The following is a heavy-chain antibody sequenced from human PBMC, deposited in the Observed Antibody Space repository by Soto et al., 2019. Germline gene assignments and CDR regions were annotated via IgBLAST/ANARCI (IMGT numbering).Heavy chain of an antibody. CDR1: GDSFSSANW. CDR3: ARSPRRDGGKCYFDY. D-gene: IGHD1-26*01. CDR2: ILHPGSS. J-gene: IGHJ4*02. V-gene: IGHV4-4*02. Sequence: QVQLQESGPGLVKLSGTLSLTCAVSGDSFSSANWWTWVRQPPGKGLEWIGDILHPGSSNLSPSLQIWVCISADTTMSQFSLTKTSVTATDMAMYYCARSPRRDGGKCYFDYWGQGALVTVSA.